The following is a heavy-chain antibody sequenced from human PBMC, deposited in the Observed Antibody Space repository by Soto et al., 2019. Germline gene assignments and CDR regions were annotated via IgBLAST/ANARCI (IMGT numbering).Heavy chain of an antibody. D-gene: IGHD1-26*01. CDR1: GGSFSGYY. Sequence: SETLSLTCAVYGGSFSGYYWSWIRQPPGKGLEWIGEINHSGSTNYNPSLKSRVTISVDTSKNQFSLKLSSVAAADTAVYYCASSGSGSYPFDYWGQGTLVTVS. V-gene: IGHV4-34*01. J-gene: IGHJ4*02. CDR2: INHSGST. CDR3: ASSGSGSYPFDY.